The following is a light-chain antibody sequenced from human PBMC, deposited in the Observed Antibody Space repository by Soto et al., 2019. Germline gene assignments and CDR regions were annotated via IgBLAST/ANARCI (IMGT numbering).Light chain of an antibody. Sequence: QSVLTQPASVSGSPGQSITISCTGTSSDVGGYNYVSWYQQHPGKGPKLMIYEVSNRPSGVSNRFSGSKSGNTASLTISGLQAEDEADYYCSSYTSSSTVFGGGTKLTVL. V-gene: IGLV2-14*01. J-gene: IGLJ3*02. CDR3: SSYTSSSTV. CDR1: SSDVGGYNY. CDR2: EVS.